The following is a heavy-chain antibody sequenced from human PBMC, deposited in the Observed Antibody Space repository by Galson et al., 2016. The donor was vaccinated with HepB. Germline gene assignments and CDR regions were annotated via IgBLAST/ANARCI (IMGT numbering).Heavy chain of an antibody. V-gene: IGHV1-2*02. CDR2: INPSIGGT. CDR1: GYTFSGHY. D-gene: IGHD2/OR15-2a*01. Sequence: SVKVSCKASGYTFSGHYVHWLRQAPGQGLEWMGWINPSIGGTNYAQKFKGRITMTRDTSISTAYMDLSSLRSDDTAVYYCARSFYHSGTHHIYLLDLWGQGTLVTVSS. CDR3: ARSFYHSGTHHIYLLDL. J-gene: IGHJ5*02.